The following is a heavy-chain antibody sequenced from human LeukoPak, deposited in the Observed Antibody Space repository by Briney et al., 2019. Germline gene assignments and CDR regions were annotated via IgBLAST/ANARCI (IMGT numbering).Heavy chain of an antibody. CDR2: IYSGGST. Sequence: PGGSLRLSRAASGFTVSSNYMSWVRQAPGKGLEWVSVIYSGGSTYYADSVKGRFTISRDNSKNTLYLQMNSLRAEDTAVYYCARDSGRGYFDYWGQGTLVTVSS. D-gene: IGHD1-14*01. J-gene: IGHJ4*02. CDR1: GFTVSSNY. V-gene: IGHV3-53*01. CDR3: ARDSGRGYFDY.